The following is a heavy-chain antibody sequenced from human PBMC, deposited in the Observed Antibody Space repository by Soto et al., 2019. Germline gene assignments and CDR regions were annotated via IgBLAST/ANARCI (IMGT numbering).Heavy chain of an antibody. CDR1: GFTFSNYG. CDR2: IWYDGSKQ. CDR3: ARDLGSTNYYFDY. J-gene: IGHJ4*02. V-gene: IGHV3-33*01. D-gene: IGHD6-25*01. Sequence: QVQLVESGGGVVQPGRSLRVSCVTSGFTFSNYGFHWVRQAPGKGLEWVAVIWYDGSKQYYADFVKGRFTISSDDAKNTLYLQMNSLTAEDTAVYSCARDLGSTNYYFDYWGLGTLVIVS.